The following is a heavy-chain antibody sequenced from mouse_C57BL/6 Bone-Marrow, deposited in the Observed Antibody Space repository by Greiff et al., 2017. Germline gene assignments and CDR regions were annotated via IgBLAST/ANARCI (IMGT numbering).Heavy chain of an antibody. V-gene: IGHV1-80*01. CDR1: GYAFSSYW. CDR3: ARYPFYYYGSSYAMDY. D-gene: IGHD1-1*01. J-gene: IGHJ4*01. CDR2: IYPGDGDT. Sequence: VKLMESGAELVKPGASVKISCKASGYAFSSYWMNWVKQRPGKGLEWIGQIYPGDGDTNYNGKFKGKATLTADKSSSTAYRQLSSLTSEDSAVYFCARYPFYYYGSSYAMDYWGQGTSVTVSS.